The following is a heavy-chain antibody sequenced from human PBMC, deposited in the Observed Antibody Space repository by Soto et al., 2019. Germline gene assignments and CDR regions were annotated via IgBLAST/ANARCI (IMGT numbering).Heavy chain of an antibody. Sequence: PGGSLRLSCAASGFTFSSYAMSWVRQAPGKGLEWVSAISGSGGSTYYADSVKGRFTISRDNSKNTLYLQMNSLRAEDTAVYYCAKLRDFWSGLPLFSDFQHWGQGTLVTVSS. V-gene: IGHV3-23*01. J-gene: IGHJ1*01. D-gene: IGHD3-3*01. CDR3: AKLRDFWSGLPLFSDFQH. CDR1: GFTFSSYA. CDR2: ISGSGGST.